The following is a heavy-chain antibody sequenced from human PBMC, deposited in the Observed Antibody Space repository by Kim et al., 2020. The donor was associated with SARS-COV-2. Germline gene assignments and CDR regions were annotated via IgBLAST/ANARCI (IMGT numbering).Heavy chain of an antibody. CDR1: GGSISTYY. Sequence: SETLSLTCTVSGGSISTYYWSWIRQPPGKGLEWIGYIYSSESTNYIPSLKSRVTISVDTSKNQFSLKLSSVTAADTAVYYCARGMIVANNSPFDYWGQGTLVTVSS. CDR2: IYSSEST. J-gene: IGHJ4*02. D-gene: IGHD3-22*01. CDR3: ARGMIVANNSPFDY. V-gene: IGHV4-59*01.